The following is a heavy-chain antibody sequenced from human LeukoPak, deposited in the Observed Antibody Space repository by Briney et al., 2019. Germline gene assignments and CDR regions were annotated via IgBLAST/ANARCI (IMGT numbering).Heavy chain of an antibody. CDR2: IDPNSGGT. D-gene: IGHD3-10*01. J-gene: IGHJ4*02. Sequence: ASVKVSCKTSGYSFTAYFMHWVRLAPGQGLEWMGWIDPNSGGTNYAQKFQGRVTMTRDTSISTAYMELSRLRSDDTAVYYCARESKDYGSGSYYFLDYWGQGTLVTVSS. CDR1: GYSFTAYF. V-gene: IGHV1-2*02. CDR3: ARESKDYGSGSYYFLDY.